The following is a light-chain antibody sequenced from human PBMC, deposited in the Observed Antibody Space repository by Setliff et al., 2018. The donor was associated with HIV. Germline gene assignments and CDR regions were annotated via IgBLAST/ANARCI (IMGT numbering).Light chain of an antibody. CDR1: SSNIGAGYD. V-gene: IGLV1-40*01. J-gene: IGLJ1*01. CDR2: GNN. CDR3: QSFDTSLSVYV. Sequence: QSVLTQSPPASGTPGQRVNIACSGSSSNIGAGYDVHWYQQLPGTAPKLLIYGNNNRPSGVPDRFSGSKSATSASLAITGLQAEDEADYYCQSFDTSLSVYVFGTGTKATVL.